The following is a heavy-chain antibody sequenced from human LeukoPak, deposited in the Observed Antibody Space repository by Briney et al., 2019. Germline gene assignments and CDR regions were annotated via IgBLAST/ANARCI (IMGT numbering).Heavy chain of an antibody. CDR1: VFTFGDYA. Sequence: PGGSLRLSCTASVFTFGDYAMSWVRQAPGKGLEWVGFIRSKAYGGTTEYAASVKGRFTISRDDSKSIAYLQMNSLKTEDTAVYYCTRVDDYVWGSYGWFDPWGQGTLVTVSS. D-gene: IGHD3-16*01. J-gene: IGHJ5*02. V-gene: IGHV3-49*04. CDR2: IRSKAYGGTT. CDR3: TRVDDYVWGSYGWFDP.